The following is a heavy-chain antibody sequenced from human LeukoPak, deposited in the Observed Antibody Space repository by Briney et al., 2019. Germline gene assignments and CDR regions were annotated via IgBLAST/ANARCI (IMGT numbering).Heavy chain of an antibody. CDR3: ARDWGAYSSGWYW. J-gene: IGHJ4*02. D-gene: IGHD6-19*01. CDR1: GFTVSSNY. V-gene: IGHV3-53*01. Sequence: GGSLRLSCAASGFTVSSNYMSWVRQAPGKGLEWVSVIYSGGSTYYADSVKGRFTISRDNSKNTLYLQMNSLRAEDTAVYYCARDWGAYSSGWYWWGQGTLVTVSS. CDR2: IYSGGST.